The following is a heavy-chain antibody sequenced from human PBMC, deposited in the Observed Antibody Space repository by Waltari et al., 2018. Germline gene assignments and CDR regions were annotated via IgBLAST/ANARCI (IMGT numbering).Heavy chain of an antibody. V-gene: IGHV1-69*13. CDR3: ASTYYDFWSGSTRAFDI. J-gene: IGHJ3*02. CDR1: GGTFSSYA. CDR2: IIPSFGTA. D-gene: IGHD3-3*01. Sequence: QVQLVQSGAEVKKPGSSVKVSCKASGGTFSSYAISWVRQAPGQGLEWMGRIIPSFGTANYAQKFQGRVTITADKATSTAYMELSSLRSEDTAVYYCASTYYDFWSGSTRAFDIWGQGTMVTVSS.